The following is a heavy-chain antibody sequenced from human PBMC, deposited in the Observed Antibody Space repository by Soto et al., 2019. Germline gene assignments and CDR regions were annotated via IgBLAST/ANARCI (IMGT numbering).Heavy chain of an antibody. J-gene: IGHJ4*02. V-gene: IGHV4-61*01. CDR1: GGSVSSGSYY. D-gene: IGHD1-26*01. Sequence: QVQLQESGPGLVKPSETLSLTCTVSGGSVSSGSYYWSWIRQPPGKGLEWIGYIYYSGSTNYNPSLKSRVTISGDPSKNPFSLKLSSVTAADTAVYDCARGLQWELLGWGQGTLVTVCS. CDR3: ARGLQWELLG. CDR2: IYYSGST.